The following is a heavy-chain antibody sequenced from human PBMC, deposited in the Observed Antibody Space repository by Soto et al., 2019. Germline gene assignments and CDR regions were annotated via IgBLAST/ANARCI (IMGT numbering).Heavy chain of an antibody. CDR3: AKVTYGDYNDAFDI. D-gene: IGHD4-17*01. CDR2: ISDSGGST. Sequence: GESLRLSCAASGFTFSSYAMSWVRQAPGKGLEWVSAISDSGGSTYYADSVKGRFTISRDNSKNTLYLQMSSLRAEDTAVYYCAKVTYGDYNDAFDIWGQGTMVTVSS. V-gene: IGHV3-23*01. CDR1: GFTFSSYA. J-gene: IGHJ3*02.